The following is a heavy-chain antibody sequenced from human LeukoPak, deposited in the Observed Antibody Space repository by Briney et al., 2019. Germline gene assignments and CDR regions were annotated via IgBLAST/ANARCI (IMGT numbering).Heavy chain of an antibody. CDR2: IYYSGST. Sequence: SETLSLTCTVSGGSISSYYWSWIRQPPGKGLEWIGYIYYSGSTNYNPSLKSRVTISVDTSKNQFSLKLSSVTAADTAVYYCARVVGHAFDIWGQGTMVTVSS. D-gene: IGHD2-15*01. V-gene: IGHV4-59*12. CDR1: GGSISSYY. CDR3: ARVVGHAFDI. J-gene: IGHJ3*02.